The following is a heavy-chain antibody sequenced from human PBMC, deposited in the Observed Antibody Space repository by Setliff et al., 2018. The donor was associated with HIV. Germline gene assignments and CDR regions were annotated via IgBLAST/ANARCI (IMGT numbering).Heavy chain of an antibody. J-gene: IGHJ4*02. CDR3: ARGRINYGDYYY. CDR2: IWYDGSSK. CDR1: GFTFSSYA. Sequence: SGGSLRLSCAASGFTFSSYAIHWVRQAPGKGLEWVAVIWYDGSSKYYADSVKGRFTISRDTAKNTVYLQMNSLTSEDTAFYYCARGRINYGDYYYWGQGTLVTVSS. V-gene: IGHV3-33*08. D-gene: IGHD4-17*01.